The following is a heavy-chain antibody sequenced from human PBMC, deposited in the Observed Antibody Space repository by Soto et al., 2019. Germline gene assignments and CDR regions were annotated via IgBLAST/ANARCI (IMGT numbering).Heavy chain of an antibody. CDR1: GFSLSNARMG. CDR3: ARNAYYDSSGWIRDDAFYI. J-gene: IGHJ3*02. D-gene: IGHD3-22*01. V-gene: IGHV2-26*01. CDR2: IFSNDEK. Sequence: QVTLKESGPVLVKPTETLTLTCTVSGFSLSNARMGVSWIRQPPGKALEWLAHIFSNDEKSYSTSLKSRLTIATDTSKSQVVLTLTNMDPVDTATYYCARNAYYDSSGWIRDDAFYIWGQGTMVTVSS.